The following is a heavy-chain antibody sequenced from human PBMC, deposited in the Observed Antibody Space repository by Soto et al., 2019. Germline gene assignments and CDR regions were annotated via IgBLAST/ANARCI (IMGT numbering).Heavy chain of an antibody. V-gene: IGHV1-8*01. CDR2: MNPNSGNT. Sequence: ASVKVSCKASRYTFTSYDINWVRQATGQGLEWMGWMNPNSGNTGYAQKFQGRITMTRNTSIDTAYMELSSLTSEDTAVYYCARGREVWWNAGPLGLHDLAVWGQGPTVPVS. D-gene: IGHD3-16*01. CDR3: ARGREVWWNAGPLGLHDLAV. CDR1: RYTFTSYD. J-gene: IGHJ6*02.